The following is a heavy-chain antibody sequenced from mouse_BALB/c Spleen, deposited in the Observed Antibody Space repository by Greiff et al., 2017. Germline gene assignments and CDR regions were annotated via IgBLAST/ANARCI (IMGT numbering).Heavy chain of an antibody. CDR3: ARGDYDYEGRFAY. D-gene: IGHD2-4*01. Sequence: QVQLKESGPGLVAPSQSLSITCTVSGFSLTSYGVHWVRQPPGKGLEWLGVIWAGGSTNYNSALMSRLSISKDNSKSQVFLKMNSLQTDDTAMYYCARGDYDYEGRFAYWGQGTLVTVSA. CDR2: IWAGGST. V-gene: IGHV2-9*02. CDR1: GFSLTSYG. J-gene: IGHJ3*01.